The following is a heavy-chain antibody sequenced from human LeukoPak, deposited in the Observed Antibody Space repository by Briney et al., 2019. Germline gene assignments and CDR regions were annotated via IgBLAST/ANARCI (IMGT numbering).Heavy chain of an antibody. V-gene: IGHV4-59*12. CDR3: ARGITMVRGVQGFFDY. Sequence: SETLSLTCTVSGGSISSYYWTWIRQPPGKGLEWIGYIYYSGSTDYNPSLESRVTISVDRSKNQFSLKLSSVTAADTAVYYCARGITMVRGVQGFFDYWGQGTLVTVSS. CDR1: GGSISSYY. J-gene: IGHJ4*02. D-gene: IGHD3-10*01. CDR2: IYYSGST.